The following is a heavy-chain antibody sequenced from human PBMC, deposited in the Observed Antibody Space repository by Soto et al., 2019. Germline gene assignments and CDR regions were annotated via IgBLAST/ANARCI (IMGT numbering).Heavy chain of an antibody. CDR1: GDSISRNVYY. V-gene: IGHV4-31*03. Sequence: SETLSLTCSVSGDSISRNVYYWTWIRQHPGKGLEWIGHIYYAGSSYYNPSLKSRVTISLDTSKHQFSLKLSSVTAADTAVYFCARGLATLYYFDSWGHGTLVTVSS. D-gene: IGHD3-16*01. CDR3: ARGLATLYYFDS. J-gene: IGHJ4*01. CDR2: IYYAGSS.